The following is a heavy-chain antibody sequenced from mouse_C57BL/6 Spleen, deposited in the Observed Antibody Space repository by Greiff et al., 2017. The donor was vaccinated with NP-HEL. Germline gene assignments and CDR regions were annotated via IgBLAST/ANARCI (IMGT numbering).Heavy chain of an antibody. CDR1: GFSLTSYG. V-gene: IGHV2-4*01. J-gene: IGHJ4*01. CDR3: AKWGLTYAMDY. CDR2: IWSGGST. D-gene: IGHD3-1*01. Sequence: VKLMESGPGLVQPSQSLSITCTVSGFSLTSYGVHWVRQPPGKGLEWLGVIWSGGSTDYNAAFISRLSISKDNSKSQVFFKMNSLQADDTAIYYCAKWGLTYAMDYWGQGTSVTVSS.